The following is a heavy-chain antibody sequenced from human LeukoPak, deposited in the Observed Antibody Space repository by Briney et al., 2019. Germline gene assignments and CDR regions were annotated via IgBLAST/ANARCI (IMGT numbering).Heavy chain of an antibody. CDR1: GCTISSYF. Sequence: EGALRLSCAASGCTISSYFMSGVRQAPGKGPEWVATIKKDGSENYYVDSVKGRLTISRDNAKKSLYLQMNSLRAEDTAVYYCARPNYDILTGYYLDVWGKGTTVTISS. V-gene: IGHV3-7*01. J-gene: IGHJ6*04. CDR2: IKKDGSEN. CDR3: ARPNYDILTGYYLDV. D-gene: IGHD3-9*01.